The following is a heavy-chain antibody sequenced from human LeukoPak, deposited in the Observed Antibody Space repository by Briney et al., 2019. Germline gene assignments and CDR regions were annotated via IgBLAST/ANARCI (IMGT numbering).Heavy chain of an antibody. Sequence: GGSLRLSCAASGFTFSSYAMHWVRQAPGKGLEWVAVISYDGSNKYYADSVKGRFTISRDNSKNTLYLQMNSLRAEDTAVYYCARDTGSYYFDYWGQGTLVTVSS. V-gene: IGHV3-30-3*01. J-gene: IGHJ4*02. CDR2: ISYDGSNK. CDR1: GFTFSSYA. CDR3: ARDTGSYYFDY. D-gene: IGHD1-26*01.